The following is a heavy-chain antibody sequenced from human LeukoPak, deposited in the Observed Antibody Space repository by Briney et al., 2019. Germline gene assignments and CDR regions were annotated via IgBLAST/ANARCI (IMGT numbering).Heavy chain of an antibody. CDR2: INPSGGGT. CDR1: GYTFTTYF. CDR3: ARGENSGLFDY. D-gene: IGHD3-10*01. V-gene: IGHV1-46*01. Sequence: ASVKVSCKASGYTFTTYFIHWVRQAPGQGLEWMGMINPSGGGTTYAQNFQGRVTMTRDTSTSTVYMDLSSLRSEDTALYYCARGENSGLFDYWGQGTPVTVSS. J-gene: IGHJ4*02.